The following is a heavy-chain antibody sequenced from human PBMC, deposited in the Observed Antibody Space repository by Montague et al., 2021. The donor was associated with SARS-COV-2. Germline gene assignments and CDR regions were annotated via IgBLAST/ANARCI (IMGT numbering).Heavy chain of an antibody. J-gene: IGHJ4*02. D-gene: IGHD3-10*01. CDR3: AHRGMIRGLIFDY. Sequence: PALVKPTQTLTLTCTFSGFSLSTSGMCVSWIRQSPGQALEWLAVIYWNGDKRYSPSLQRRLTITKDTSENQVVLTMTNMDPVDTATYYCAHRGMIRGLIFDYWGQGTLVTVSS. V-gene: IGHV2-5*08. CDR1: GFSLSTSGMC. CDR2: IYWNGDK.